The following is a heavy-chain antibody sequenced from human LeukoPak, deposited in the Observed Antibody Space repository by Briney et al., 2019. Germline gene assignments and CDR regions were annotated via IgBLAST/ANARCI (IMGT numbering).Heavy chain of an antibody. CDR1: GGSFSGYY. CDR3: ARGDYCIVGSCPPQGWFDP. CDR2: INHSGST. Sequence: SETLSLTCAVYGGSFSGYYWSWIRQPPGKGLEWIGEINHSGSTNYNPSLKSRVTISVDTSKNQFSLKLSSVTAADTAVYYCARGDYCIVGSCPPQGWFDPWGQGTLVTVSS. V-gene: IGHV4-34*01. J-gene: IGHJ5*02. D-gene: IGHD2-15*01.